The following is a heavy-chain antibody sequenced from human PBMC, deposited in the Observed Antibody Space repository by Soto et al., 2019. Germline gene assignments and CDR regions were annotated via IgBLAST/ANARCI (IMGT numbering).Heavy chain of an antibody. CDR3: ARDDSSDYYGMDV. D-gene: IGHD3-22*01. Sequence: SETLSLTCTVSGGSISSGDYYWSWIRQPPGKGLEWIGYIYYSGSTYYNPSLKSRVTISVDTSKNQFSLKLSSVTAADTAVYYCARDDSSDYYGMDVWGQGTTVTVSS. CDR2: IYYSGST. J-gene: IGHJ6*02. CDR1: GGSISSGDYY. V-gene: IGHV4-30-4*01.